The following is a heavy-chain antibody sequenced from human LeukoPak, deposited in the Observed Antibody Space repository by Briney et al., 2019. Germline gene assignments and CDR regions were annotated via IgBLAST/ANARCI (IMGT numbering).Heavy chain of an antibody. D-gene: IGHD2/OR15-2a*01. CDR1: GFIFSTYG. Sequence: GGSLRLSCAASGFIFSTYGMHWVRQAPGKELEWVVVISYDGSNKYYADSVKGRFTISRDNSKNTLYLQMNSLRVEDTAVYYCARDVYGDFDYWGQGTLVTVSS. V-gene: IGHV3-30*03. CDR2: ISYDGSNK. J-gene: IGHJ4*02. CDR3: ARDVYGDFDY.